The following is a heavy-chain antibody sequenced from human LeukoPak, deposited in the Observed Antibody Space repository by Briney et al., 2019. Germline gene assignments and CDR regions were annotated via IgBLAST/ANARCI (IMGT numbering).Heavy chain of an antibody. D-gene: IGHD1-26*01. CDR3: ATVRPENSGSYYWDY. V-gene: IGHV4-59*08. Sequence: SETLSLTCTVSGGSISSYYWSWIRQPPGKGLEWIGCFYYSGNTNSNPSLKSRVTISVDTSKNQFSLKLMSVTAADTAVYYCATVRPENSGSYYWDYWGQGTLVTASS. CDR1: GGSISSYY. CDR2: FYYSGNT. J-gene: IGHJ4*02.